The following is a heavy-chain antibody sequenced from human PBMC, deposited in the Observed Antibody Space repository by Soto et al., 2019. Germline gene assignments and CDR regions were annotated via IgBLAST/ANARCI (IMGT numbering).Heavy chain of an antibody. J-gene: IGHJ4*02. CDR2: IIPIFGTA. CDR3: AREAACTNGVCYRYYFDY. Sequence: SVKGSCKASGGTFSSYAISWVRQAPGQGLEWMGGIIPIFGTANYAQKFQGRVTITADESTSTAYMELSSLRSEDTAVYYCAREAACTNGVCYRYYFDYWGQGTLVTVSS. CDR1: GGTFSSYA. D-gene: IGHD2-8*01. V-gene: IGHV1-69*13.